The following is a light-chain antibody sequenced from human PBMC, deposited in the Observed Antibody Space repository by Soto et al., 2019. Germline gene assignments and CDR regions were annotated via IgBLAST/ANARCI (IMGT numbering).Light chain of an antibody. CDR2: GAS. CDR3: QQNGSSPRT. J-gene: IGKJ1*01. CDR1: QSVSSSY. Sequence: EIVLTQSPGTLSLSPGERATLSCRASQSVSSSYLAWYQQKPGQAPRLLIYGASSRATGIPDRFSGSGSETDFTLTISRLEPEDFAVYYCQQNGSSPRTFGQGTKVDIK. V-gene: IGKV3-20*01.